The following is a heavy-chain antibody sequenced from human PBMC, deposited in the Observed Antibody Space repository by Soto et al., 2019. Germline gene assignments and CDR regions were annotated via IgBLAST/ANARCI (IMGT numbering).Heavy chain of an antibody. V-gene: IGHV4-4*07. Sequence: SETLSLTCTVSGGSIISYHWSWSRQPAGKGLEWIGRIYTSGSTNYNPSLKSRVTMSVDTSKNQFSLKLSSVTAADTAVYYCATDGSGLDYYYGMDVWGQGTTVTVSS. CDR2: IYTSGST. CDR1: GGSIISYH. CDR3: ATDGSGLDYYYGMDV. D-gene: IGHD3-10*01. J-gene: IGHJ6*02.